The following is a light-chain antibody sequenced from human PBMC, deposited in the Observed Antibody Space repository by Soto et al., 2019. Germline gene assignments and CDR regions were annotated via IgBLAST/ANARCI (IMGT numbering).Light chain of an antibody. V-gene: IGKV3-20*01. CDR1: QSVSSSY. J-gene: IGKJ1*01. CDR3: QQYGSSPSWT. Sequence: EIVLTQSPGTLSLSPGERATLSCRASQSVSSSYLAGYQQKPGQAPRLLIYGASSRATGIPDRLSGSGSGTDFTLTISRLEPEDFAVYYCQQYGSSPSWTFGQGTKVEIK. CDR2: GAS.